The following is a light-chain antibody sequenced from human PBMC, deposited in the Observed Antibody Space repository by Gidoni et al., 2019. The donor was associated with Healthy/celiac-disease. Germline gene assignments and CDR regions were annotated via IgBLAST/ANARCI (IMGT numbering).Light chain of an antibody. CDR3: QAWDSSTANV. Sequence: SYELTQPPSVSVSPGQTASITCSGDKLGDKYACWYPQKPGQSPVLVIYQDSKRPSGIPERFSGSNSGNTATLTISGTQAMDEADYYCQAWDSSTANVFGGGTKLTVL. J-gene: IGLJ2*01. CDR1: KLGDKY. V-gene: IGLV3-1*01. CDR2: QDS.